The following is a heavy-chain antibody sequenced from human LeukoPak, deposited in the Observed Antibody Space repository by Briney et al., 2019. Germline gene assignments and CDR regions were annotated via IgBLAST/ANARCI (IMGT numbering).Heavy chain of an antibody. Sequence: AGGSLRLSCAASGFTFSSYAMHWVRQAPGKGLEWVAVISYDGSNKYYADSVKGRFTISRDNSKNTLYLQMNSLRAEDTAVYYCARDKYSGYDSSLGYWGQGTLVTVSS. CDR1: GFTFSSYA. CDR2: ISYDGSNK. V-gene: IGHV3-30-3*01. CDR3: ARDKYSGYDSSLGY. J-gene: IGHJ4*02. D-gene: IGHD5-12*01.